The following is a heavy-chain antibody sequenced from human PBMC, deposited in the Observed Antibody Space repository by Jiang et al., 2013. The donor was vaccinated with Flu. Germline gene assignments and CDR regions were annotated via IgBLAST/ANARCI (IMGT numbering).Heavy chain of an antibody. CDR1: GGDLQQLC. Sequence: SGGDLQQLCYQLGGDRPLDKGLSGWEGIIPIFGTANYAQKFQGRVTITADESTSTAYMELSSLRSEDTAVYYCARDSLPGYSSGWIDYWGQGTLVTVSS. CDR3: ARDSLPGYSSGWIDY. CDR2: IIPIFGTA. V-gene: IGHV1-69*01. J-gene: IGHJ4*02. D-gene: IGHD6-19*01.